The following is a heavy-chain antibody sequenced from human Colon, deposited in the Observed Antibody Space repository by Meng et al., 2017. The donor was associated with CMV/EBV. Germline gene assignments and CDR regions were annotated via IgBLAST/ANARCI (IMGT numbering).Heavy chain of an antibody. J-gene: IGHJ5*01. CDR2: ISSTSSHI. V-gene: IGHV3-21*01. CDR3: TRGPRIPDDS. Sequence: GESLKISCAASGFPLSTYSKNWVRQAPGKGLEWVSCISSTSSHITYADSVKGRFTISRDNANNSLFLQMNNLRVEDTAMYYCTRGPRIPDDSWGQGTLVTVSS. CDR1: GFPLSTYS.